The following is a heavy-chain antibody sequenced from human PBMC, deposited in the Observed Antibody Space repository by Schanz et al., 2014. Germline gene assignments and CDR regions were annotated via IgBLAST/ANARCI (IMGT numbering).Heavy chain of an antibody. V-gene: IGHV1-69*09. CDR2: IIPSLGLA. J-gene: IGHJ4*02. D-gene: IGHD6-13*01. CDR1: GGTFSTYT. CDR3: ASSGAGYSSSWDFDY. Sequence: QVQLVQSGAELRKPGTSVKVSCKASGGTFSTYTISWVRQAPGQGLEWMGRIIPSLGLAKYEQKFQGRVTITADKSTFTAYMDVSSLRSENTAVYYCASSGAGYSSSWDFDYWGQGTLVTVSS.